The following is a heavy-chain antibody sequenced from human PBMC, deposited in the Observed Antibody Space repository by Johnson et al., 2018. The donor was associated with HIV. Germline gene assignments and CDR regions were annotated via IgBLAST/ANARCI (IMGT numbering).Heavy chain of an antibody. D-gene: IGHD3-22*01. CDR1: GFTFSSYG. J-gene: IGHJ3*02. CDR2: LRYDGGHK. V-gene: IGHV3-30*02. CDR3: AGGQPYYDTEKGEAFDI. Sequence: QVQLVESGGGVVQPGGSLRLPCAASGFTFSSYGMHWVRQAPGKGLAWVACLRYDGGHKHYADSVKGRFTLSRDNAKNSLYLQMNSLRAEDTALDCCAGGQPYYDTEKGEAFDIWGQGTMVTVSS.